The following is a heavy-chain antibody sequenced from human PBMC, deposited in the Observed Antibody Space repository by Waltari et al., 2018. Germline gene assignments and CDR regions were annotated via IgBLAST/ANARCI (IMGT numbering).Heavy chain of an antibody. V-gene: IGHV1-2*06. J-gene: IGHJ4*02. D-gene: IGHD3-22*01. CDR3: ARRYYYDSSGYYFDY. CDR1: GYTFTGYY. CDR2: INPNSGGT. Sequence: QVQLVQSGAEVKKPGASVKVSCKASGYTFTGYYMHWVRQAPGQGLEWMGRINPNSGGTNYAQKFQGRVTMTRDTSISTAYMELSRLRSDDTAVYYCARRYYYDSSGYYFDYWGQGTLVTVSS.